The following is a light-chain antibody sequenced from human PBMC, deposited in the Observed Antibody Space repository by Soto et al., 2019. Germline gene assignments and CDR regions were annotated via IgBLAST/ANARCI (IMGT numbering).Light chain of an antibody. CDR2: GTS. Sequence: EIVMTQSPATLSVSPGERAALSCRASQSVSINLAWYQQKPGQAPRLLIYGTSIRATGIPARFSGSGSGTEFTLTISSLQSEDLAVYYCQQYNNWPRTFGQGTKVEIK. CDR1: QSVSIN. J-gene: IGKJ1*01. V-gene: IGKV3-15*01. CDR3: QQYNNWPRT.